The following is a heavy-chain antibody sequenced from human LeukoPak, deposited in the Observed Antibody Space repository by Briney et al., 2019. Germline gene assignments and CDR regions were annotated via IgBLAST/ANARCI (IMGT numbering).Heavy chain of an antibody. J-gene: IGHJ4*02. CDR3: AREAPYSNCPDY. D-gene: IGHD4-11*01. Sequence: ASVKVSCKASGYTFTNYGISWVRQAPGQGLEWMGWISAYNGYTDYAQKLQFRVTMTTDTSTSTAYMELRSLRSDDTAMYYCAREAPYSNCPDYWGQGTLDTVSS. CDR1: GYTFTNYG. V-gene: IGHV1-18*01. CDR2: ISAYNGYT.